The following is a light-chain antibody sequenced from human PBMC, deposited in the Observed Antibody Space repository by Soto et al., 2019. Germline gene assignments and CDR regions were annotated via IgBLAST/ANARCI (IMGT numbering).Light chain of an antibody. J-gene: IGKJ5*01. CDR3: QQYNNWPIT. Sequence: EIALTQCPGTVCLSXGERATFFCRASQSVSSSYLAWYQQKPGQAPRLXXYGASSRANGSPARFSGSGSGTEFTRIISSLQSEDFAVYYGQQYNNWPITFGQGTRLEI. V-gene: IGKV3-15*01. CDR2: GAS. CDR1: QSVSSSY.